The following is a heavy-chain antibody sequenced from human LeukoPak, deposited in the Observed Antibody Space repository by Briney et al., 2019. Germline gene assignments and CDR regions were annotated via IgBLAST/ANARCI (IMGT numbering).Heavy chain of an antibody. CDR2: THRSGDT. D-gene: IGHD5-24*01. Sequence: PSETLSLTCAVYGVSVSSDNWWTWVRQSPGKGLEWIGETHRSGDTKYNPSLNGRVTISIDNSNNRLSPNLRYVTAADTAMYYCATRDQSRTYLAPADCWGQGTLATVSS. J-gene: IGHJ4*02. V-gene: IGHV4-4*02. CDR1: GVSVSSDNW. CDR3: ATRDQSRTYLAPADC.